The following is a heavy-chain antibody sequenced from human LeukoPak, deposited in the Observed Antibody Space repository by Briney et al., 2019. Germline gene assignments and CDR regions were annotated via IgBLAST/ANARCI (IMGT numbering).Heavy chain of an antibody. Sequence: PGRSLRLSCAASGFTFSSYGMHWVRQAPGKGLEWVAVIWYDGSNKYYADSVKGRFTISRDNSKNTLYLQMNSLRAEDTAVYYCARGSDILTGYYQYYYYGMDVWGQGTTVTVSS. CDR3: ARGSDILTGYYQYYYYGMDV. D-gene: IGHD3-9*01. V-gene: IGHV3-33*01. J-gene: IGHJ6*02. CDR1: GFTFSSYG. CDR2: IWYDGSNK.